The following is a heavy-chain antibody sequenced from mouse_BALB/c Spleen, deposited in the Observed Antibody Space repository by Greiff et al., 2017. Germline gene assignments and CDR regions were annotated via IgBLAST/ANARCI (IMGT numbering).Heavy chain of an antibody. CDR1: GYTFTSYV. Sequence: EVKLVESGPELVKPGASVKMSCKASGYTFTSYVMHWVKQKPGQGLEWIGYINPYNDGTKYNEKFKGKATLTSDKSSSTAYMELSSLTSEDSAVYYCARVDYDYAYAMDYWGQGTSVTVSS. CDR2: INPYNDGT. J-gene: IGHJ4*01. D-gene: IGHD2-4*01. V-gene: IGHV1-14*01. CDR3: ARVDYDYAYAMDY.